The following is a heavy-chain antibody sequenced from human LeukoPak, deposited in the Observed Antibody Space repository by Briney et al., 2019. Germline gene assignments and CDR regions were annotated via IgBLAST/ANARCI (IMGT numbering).Heavy chain of an antibody. CDR2: IYNGVPT. CDR1: GAPISRFY. D-gene: IGHD6-19*01. CDR3: VQTTGWRGFDY. J-gene: IGHJ4*02. Sequence: SETLSLTCTASGAPISRFYWNWVRQPPGKGLEWIGNIYNGVPTFFNPSLKSRVTLSVDTSKTQFSLQLASVTAADTAVYYCVQTTGWRGFDYWGQGILVTVSS. V-gene: IGHV4-4*09.